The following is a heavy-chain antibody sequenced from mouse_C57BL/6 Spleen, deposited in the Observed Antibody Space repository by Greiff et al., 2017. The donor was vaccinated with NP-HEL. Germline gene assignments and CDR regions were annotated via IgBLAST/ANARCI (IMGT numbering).Heavy chain of an antibody. CDR2: IYPGSGST. D-gene: IGHD1-1*01. CDR3: ARTDGSSYGFAY. CDR1: GYTFTSYW. J-gene: IGHJ3*01. V-gene: IGHV1-55*01. Sequence: QVQLKQPGAELVKPGASVKMSCKASGYTFTSYWITWVKQRPGQGLEWIGDIYPGSGSTNYNEKFKSKATLTVDTSSSTAYMQLSSLTSEDSAVYYCARTDGSSYGFAYWGQGTLVTVSA.